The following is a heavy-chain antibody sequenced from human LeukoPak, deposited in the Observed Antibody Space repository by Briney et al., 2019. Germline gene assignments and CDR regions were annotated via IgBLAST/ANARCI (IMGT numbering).Heavy chain of an antibody. CDR3: ARGSVDDSSGYYSGLAL. V-gene: IGHV1-3*01. D-gene: IGHD3-22*01. Sequence: ASVKVSCKASGYTFTSYAMHWVRQAPGQRLEWMGWINAGNGNTKYSQKFQGRVTITRDTSASTAYMELSSLRSEDTAVYYCARGSVDDSSGYYSGLALWGQGTLVTVSS. J-gene: IGHJ4*02. CDR1: GYTFTSYA. CDR2: INAGNGNT.